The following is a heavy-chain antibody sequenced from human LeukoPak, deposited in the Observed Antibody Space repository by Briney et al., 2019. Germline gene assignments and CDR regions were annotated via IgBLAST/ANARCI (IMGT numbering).Heavy chain of an antibody. V-gene: IGHV4-30-2*01. Sequence: SETLSLTCTVSGGSISSGGYSWSWIRQPPGKGLEWIGYIYHSGSTYYNPSLKSRVTISVDRSKNQFSLKLSSVTAADTAVYYCARGIAAANWFDPWGQGTLVTVSS. CDR1: GGSISSGGYS. D-gene: IGHD6-13*01. CDR3: ARGIAAANWFDP. J-gene: IGHJ5*02. CDR2: IYHSGST.